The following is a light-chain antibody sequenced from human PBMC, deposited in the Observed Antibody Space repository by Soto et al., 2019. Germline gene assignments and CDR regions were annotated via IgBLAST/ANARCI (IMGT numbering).Light chain of an antibody. CDR2: RNN. CDR1: SSNIGSNT. Sequence: QSVLTQPTSASGTPGQRVTISCSGSSSNIGSNTVNWYQQLPGTAPKLLIYRNNQRPSGVPDRFSGSKSGTSASLAISGLQSEDEADYYCAAWDDSLNGVLFGGGTKLTGL. J-gene: IGLJ2*01. CDR3: AAWDDSLNGVL. V-gene: IGLV1-44*01.